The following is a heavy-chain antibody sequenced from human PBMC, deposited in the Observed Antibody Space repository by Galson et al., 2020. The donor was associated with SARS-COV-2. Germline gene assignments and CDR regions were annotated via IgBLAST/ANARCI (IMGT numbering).Heavy chain of an antibody. D-gene: IGHD2-15*01. CDR1: GGSISNYF. Sequence: SETLSLTCTVSGGSISNYFWSWIRPSPGTGLKWIGYVFYSGSGNYNPSLKSRVTISVDTSKNQFSLKLNSVSAADTAVYYCARAPAVYCSGASCYYFDSWGQGALVAVSS. V-gene: IGHV4-59*13. CDR2: VFYSGSG. CDR3: ARAPAVYCSGASCYYFDS. J-gene: IGHJ4*02.